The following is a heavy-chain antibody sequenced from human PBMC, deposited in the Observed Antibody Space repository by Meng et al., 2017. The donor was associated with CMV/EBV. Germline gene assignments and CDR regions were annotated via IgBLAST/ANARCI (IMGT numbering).Heavy chain of an antibody. CDR1: GFTFSSYS. Sequence: GSLRLSCAASGFTFSSYSMNWVRQAPGKGLEWIGSIYYSGSTYYNPSLKSRVTISVDTSKNQFSLKLSSVTAADTAVYYCARDRWLLNNWFDPWGQGTLVTVSS. CDR2: IYYSGST. D-gene: IGHD2-15*01. CDR3: ARDRWLLNNWFDP. J-gene: IGHJ5*02. V-gene: IGHV4-39*07.